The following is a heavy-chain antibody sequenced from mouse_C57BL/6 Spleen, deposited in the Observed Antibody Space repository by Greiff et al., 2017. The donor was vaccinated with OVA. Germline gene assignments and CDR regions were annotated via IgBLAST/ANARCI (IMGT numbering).Heavy chain of an antibody. J-gene: IGHJ4*01. Sequence: QVQLQQPGAELVMPGASVKLSCKASGYTFTSYWMHWVKQRPGQGLEWIGEIDPSDSYTNYNQKFKGKSTLTVDKSSSTAYMQLSSLTSEDSAVYYCAISLRSGTGYAMDYWGQGTSVTVSS. CDR2: IDPSDSYT. CDR1: GYTFTSYW. D-gene: IGHD1-1*01. V-gene: IGHV1-69*01. CDR3: AISLRSGTGYAMDY.